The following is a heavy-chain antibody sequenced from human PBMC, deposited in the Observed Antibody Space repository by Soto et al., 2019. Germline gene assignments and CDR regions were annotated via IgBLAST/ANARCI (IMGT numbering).Heavy chain of an antibody. V-gene: IGHV5-51*01. CDR1: GYSFTNYW. CDR2: IYPGDSDT. CDR3: ARQDYNYAYFDF. D-gene: IGHD5-18*01. J-gene: IGHJ4*02. Sequence: ESLKSSCKGSGYSFTNYWIGWVRQVPGKGLEWMGIIYPGDSDTRYSPSFQGQVIISVDQSISTAYLQWSSLQASDTAMYYCARQDYNYAYFDFWGQGTLVTVS.